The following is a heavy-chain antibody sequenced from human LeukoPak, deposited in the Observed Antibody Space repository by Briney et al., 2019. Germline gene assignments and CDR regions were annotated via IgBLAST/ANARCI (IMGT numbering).Heavy chain of an antibody. Sequence: GGSLRLSCAASGFPFSSYGMHWVRQAPGKGLEWVAVISSDGSIDYYADSVRGRFTVSRDNSKNTMYLQVNSLRAEDTAVYFCTREGMGTTFSAWFDPWGQGTLVTVSS. D-gene: IGHD1-7*01. V-gene: IGHV3-30*03. J-gene: IGHJ5*02. CDR3: TREGMGTTFSAWFDP. CDR1: GFPFSSYG. CDR2: ISSDGSID.